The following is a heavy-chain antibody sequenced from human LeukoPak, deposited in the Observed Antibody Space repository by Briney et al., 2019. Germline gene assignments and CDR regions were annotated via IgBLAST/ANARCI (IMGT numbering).Heavy chain of an antibody. V-gene: IGHV3-21*01. CDR1: GFTFSSYS. D-gene: IGHD6-19*01. CDR3: ARDKEKAVAGPYYYYYGMDV. CDR2: ISSSSSYI. J-gene: IGHJ6*02. Sequence: GGSLRLSCAASGFTFSSYSMNWVRQAPGKGLEWVSSISSSSSYIYYADSVKGRFTISRDNAKNSLYLQMSSLRAEDTAVYYCARDKEKAVAGPYYYYYGMDVWGQGTTVTVSS.